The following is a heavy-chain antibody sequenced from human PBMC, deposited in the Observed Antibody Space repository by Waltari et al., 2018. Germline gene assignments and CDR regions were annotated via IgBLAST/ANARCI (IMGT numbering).Heavy chain of an antibody. D-gene: IGHD3-10*01. CDR1: VFLFSRHG. CDR2: IWYDGSRT. V-gene: IGHV3-33*01. J-gene: IGHJ4*02. CDR3: ARGRGVLSDAYFDY. Sequence: QIQLVESGGGVVQPGRSLRLSCAASVFLFSRHGRHWVRQAPGQGLEWVAGIWYDGSRTLYADSVKGRFTISRDNSKNTLSLQMNSLRAEDTALYYCARGRGVLSDAYFDYWGQGTLVTVSS.